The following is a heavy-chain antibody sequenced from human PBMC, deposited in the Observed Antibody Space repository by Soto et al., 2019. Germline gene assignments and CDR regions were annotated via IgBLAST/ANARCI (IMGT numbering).Heavy chain of an antibody. Sequence: QVQLQESGPGLVEPSGTLSLTCAVSGDSISSSHWWSWVRQSPGQGLEWIGEIFHSGTTKYNPSRERRVTMSVDKSKNQLSLKLNSVTAADTAVYYCARQLERGGLPEGFEYWGQGTLATVSS. J-gene: IGHJ4*02. V-gene: IGHV4-4*02. CDR3: ARQLERGGLPEGFEY. CDR2: IFHSGTT. CDR1: GDSISSSHW. D-gene: IGHD1-1*01.